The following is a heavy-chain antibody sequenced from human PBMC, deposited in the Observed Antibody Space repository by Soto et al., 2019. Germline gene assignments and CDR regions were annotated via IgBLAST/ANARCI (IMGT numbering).Heavy chain of an antibody. J-gene: IGHJ4*02. Sequence: QVQLVESGGGVVQPGRSLRLSCAASGFTFSSYGMHWVRQAPGKGLEWVAVIWYDGSNKYYADSVKGRFTISRDNSKNTLCLQMNSLRAEDTAVYYCARGVGITIFGVVPTLDYWGQGTLVTVSS. CDR2: IWYDGSNK. CDR1: GFTFSSYG. CDR3: ARGVGITIFGVVPTLDY. D-gene: IGHD3-3*01. V-gene: IGHV3-33*01.